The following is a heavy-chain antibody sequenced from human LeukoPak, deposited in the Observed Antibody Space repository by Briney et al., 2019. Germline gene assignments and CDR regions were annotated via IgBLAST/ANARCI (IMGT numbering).Heavy chain of an antibody. V-gene: IGHV3-74*01. Sequence: GGSLTLSCAASGFTFSTYWMQWVRQAPGKGLVWVSRINSDGSNTNYADSVKGRFTISRDNAKNTLYLQMDSLRAEDTAVYYCVQEINRGDRRYFDYWGQGTLVTVSS. J-gene: IGHJ4*02. CDR3: VQEINRGDRRYFDY. CDR1: GFTFSTYW. D-gene: IGHD1-14*01. CDR2: INSDGSNT.